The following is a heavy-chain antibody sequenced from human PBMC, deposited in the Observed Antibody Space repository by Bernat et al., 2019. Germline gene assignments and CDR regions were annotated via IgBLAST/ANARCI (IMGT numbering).Heavy chain of an antibody. CDR1: GFSVSSNY. Sequence: EVQLVESGGDLVEPGGSVRLSCAASGFSVSSNYMSWVRQAPGKGLEWVSMIYNDDTTYHADSVKGRFTISRDNSKNTLYLQMNSLRAEDTSVYYCARDRSSYGQRNLYGFDVWRQGTTVTVSS. J-gene: IGHJ6*02. D-gene: IGHD5-18*01. CDR3: ARDRSSYGQRNLYGFDV. CDR2: IYNDDTT. V-gene: IGHV3-66*01.